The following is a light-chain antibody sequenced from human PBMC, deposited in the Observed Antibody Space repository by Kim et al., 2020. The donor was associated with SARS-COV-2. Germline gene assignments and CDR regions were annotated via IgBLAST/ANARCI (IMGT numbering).Light chain of an antibody. Sequence: DIQMTQSPSSLSASVGDRVTITCRASQSINTYLNWYQQRPGKAPTLLIYAASSLQPGVPPRFRGSGSGTDFTLTITSPQPEDFATYFCQQSLSTPYTFGQGTKLEFK. CDR3: QQSLSTPYT. J-gene: IGKJ2*01. CDR2: AAS. CDR1: QSINTY. V-gene: IGKV1-39*01.